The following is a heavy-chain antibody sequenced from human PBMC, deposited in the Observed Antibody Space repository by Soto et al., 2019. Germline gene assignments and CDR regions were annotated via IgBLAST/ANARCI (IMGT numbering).Heavy chain of an antibody. V-gene: IGHV4-38-2*01. CDR3: ARMAGYCSGGSCHRPDY. D-gene: IGHD2-15*01. J-gene: IGHJ4*02. CDR2: ISYGGRT. CDR1: GYSISSGHY. Sequence: PSETLSLTCVVSGYSISSGHYWGWIRQPPGRGLEWLGSISYGGRTYFNPSLLSRSTMSVDTTKNQISVKLSSLTAADTAVYYCARMAGYCSGGSCHRPDYWGQGTLVIVSS.